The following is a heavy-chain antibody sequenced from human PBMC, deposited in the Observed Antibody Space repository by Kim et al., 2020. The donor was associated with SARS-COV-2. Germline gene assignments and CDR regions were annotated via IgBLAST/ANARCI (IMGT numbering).Heavy chain of an antibody. Sequence: GGSLRLSCAASGFTFSSYGMHWVRQAPGKGLEWVAVIWYDGSNKYYADSVKGRFTISRDNSKNTLYLQMNSLRAEDTAVYYCARDGSLWFGGFSQDYWGQGTLVTVSS. CDR3: ARDGSLWFGGFSQDY. V-gene: IGHV3-33*01. CDR2: IWYDGSNK. CDR1: GFTFSSYG. J-gene: IGHJ4*02. D-gene: IGHD3-10*01.